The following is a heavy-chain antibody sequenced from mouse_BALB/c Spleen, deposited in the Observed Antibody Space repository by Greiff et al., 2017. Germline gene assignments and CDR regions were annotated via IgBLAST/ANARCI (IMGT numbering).Heavy chain of an antibody. D-gene: IGHD2-14*01. Sequence: EVQLKESGPGLVKPSQSLSLTCTVTGYSITSDYAWNWIRQFPGNKLEWMGYISYSGSTSYNPSLKSRISITRDTSKNQFFLQLNSVTTEDTATYYCARSEYRYPGWFAYWGQGTLVTVSA. CDR3: ARSEYRYPGWFAY. CDR1: GYSITSDYA. CDR2: ISYSGST. V-gene: IGHV3-2*02. J-gene: IGHJ3*01.